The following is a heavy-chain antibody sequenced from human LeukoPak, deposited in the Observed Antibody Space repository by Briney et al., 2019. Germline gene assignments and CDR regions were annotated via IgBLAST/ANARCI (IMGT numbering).Heavy chain of an antibody. D-gene: IGHD1-26*01. CDR1: GGPISSGGYY. J-gene: IGHJ4*02. CDR3: ARVVGDYFDY. Sequence: SQTLSLTCTVSGGPISSGGYYWSWIRQHPGKGPEWIGYIHHGGSTYYNPSLKSLVSISVDTSMNQFSLNLTSVTAADTAIYFCARVVGDYFDYWGQGTLVTVSS. CDR2: IHHGGST. V-gene: IGHV4-31*01.